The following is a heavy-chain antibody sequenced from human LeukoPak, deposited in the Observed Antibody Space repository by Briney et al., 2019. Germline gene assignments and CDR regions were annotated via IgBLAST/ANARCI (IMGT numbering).Heavy chain of an antibody. V-gene: IGHV3-53*05. Sequence: PGGSLRLSCAASGLTVSSNCMSWVRQAPGKGLEWVSFIYSGGNTYYADSVKGRFTISRDNSKNTLYLQMNSLRAEDTAVYYCAKDSSGNYSTELDYWGQGTLVTVSS. CDR3: AKDSSGNYSTELDY. CDR2: IYSGGNT. CDR1: GLTVSSNC. D-gene: IGHD1-26*01. J-gene: IGHJ4*02.